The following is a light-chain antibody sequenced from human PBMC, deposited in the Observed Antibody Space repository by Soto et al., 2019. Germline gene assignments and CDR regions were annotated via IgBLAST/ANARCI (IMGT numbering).Light chain of an antibody. CDR3: HQRKSWPRT. Sequence: EIVLTQSPGTLSLSPGERATLSCRASQSVSSNLAWYQQKPGQAPRLLIYGASTRATDIPARFSGSGSGTDFTLTISSLEPEDFAVYYCHQRKSWPRTFGQGTKVDIK. V-gene: IGKV3-11*01. CDR1: QSVSSN. J-gene: IGKJ1*01. CDR2: GAS.